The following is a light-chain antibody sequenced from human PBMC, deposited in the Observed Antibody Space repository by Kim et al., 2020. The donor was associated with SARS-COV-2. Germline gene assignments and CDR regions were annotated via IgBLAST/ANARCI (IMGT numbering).Light chain of an antibody. Sequence: DIVMTQSPLSLPVTPGEPASISCRSSQSLLHSNGYNYLDWYLQKPGQSPQLLISFGSNRASGVPDRFSGSGSGTDFTLKISRVEAEDVGVYYCMQALQTWTFGQGTKLEL. CDR2: FGS. CDR1: QSLLHSNGYNY. CDR3: MQALQTWT. J-gene: IGKJ2*01. V-gene: IGKV2-28*01.